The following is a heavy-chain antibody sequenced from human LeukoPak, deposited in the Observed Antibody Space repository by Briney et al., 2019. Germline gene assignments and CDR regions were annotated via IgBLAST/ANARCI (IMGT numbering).Heavy chain of an antibody. CDR3: ARSDAFDY. CDR1: GFALKSYS. J-gene: IGHJ4*02. V-gene: IGHV3-21*01. Sequence: PGGSLRLSCAGSGFALKSYSLTWVRQASGKGLEWVSSVSSTSAYIHYADSVKGRFTISRDNTKNSLYLQMNSQRAEDTAVYYCARSDAFDYWGQGTLVTVSS. CDR2: VSSTSAYI.